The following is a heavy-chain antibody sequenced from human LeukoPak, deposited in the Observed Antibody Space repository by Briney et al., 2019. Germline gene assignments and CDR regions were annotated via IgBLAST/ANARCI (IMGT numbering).Heavy chain of an antibody. CDR1: GGSFSGYY. J-gene: IGHJ5*02. Sequence: SETLSLTCAVYGGSFSGYYWSWIRQPPGKGREWIGEINHSGSTNYNPSLKSRVTISVDTSKNQFSLKLSSVTAADTAVYYCARGLRYFDWLLSWFDPWGQGTLVTVSS. CDR2: INHSGST. D-gene: IGHD3-9*01. V-gene: IGHV4-34*01. CDR3: ARGLRYFDWLLSWFDP.